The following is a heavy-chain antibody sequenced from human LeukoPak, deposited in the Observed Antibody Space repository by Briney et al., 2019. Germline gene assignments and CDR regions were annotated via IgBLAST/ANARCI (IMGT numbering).Heavy chain of an antibody. J-gene: IGHJ5*02. CDR1: GFTFSSYA. V-gene: IGHV3-23*01. CDR2: ISGSGSST. CDR3: AKDYCSSTSCYDGNWFDP. Sequence: GGSLRLSCAASGFTFSSYAMSWVRQAPGKGLEWVSAISGSGSSTYYADSVKGRFTISRDNSKNTLYLQMNSLRAEDTAVYYCAKDYCSSTSCYDGNWFDPWGQGTLVTVSS. D-gene: IGHD2-2*01.